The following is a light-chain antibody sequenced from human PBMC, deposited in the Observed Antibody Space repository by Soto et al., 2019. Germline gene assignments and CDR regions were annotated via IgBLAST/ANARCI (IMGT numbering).Light chain of an antibody. CDR2: DVR. Sequence: QSALTQPRSVSGSPGQSVTISCTGTSNDVGGYNYVSWYQHHPGKAPKLMMFDVRKRPSGVPDRFSGSRSGNTACLTISGLQEEDEADYYCCSYAGRYTYVFGTGTKLTVL. J-gene: IGLJ1*01. CDR3: CSYAGRYTYV. CDR1: SNDVGGYNY. V-gene: IGLV2-11*01.